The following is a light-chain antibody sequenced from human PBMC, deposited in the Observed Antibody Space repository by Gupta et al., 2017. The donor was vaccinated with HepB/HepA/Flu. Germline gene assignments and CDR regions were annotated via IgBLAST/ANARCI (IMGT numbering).Light chain of an antibody. V-gene: IGLV3-9*01. CDR1: NIGSKN. CDR2: RDS. CDR3: QVGDSTTAYVV. J-gene: IGLJ2*01. Sequence: SSDLTQPLSVSVDLGQTARITCGGNNIGSKNVHWYQQKPGQAPVLVIYRDSNRPSDIPERFSGSNSVNTANMTSSRAQAGDEADYYCQVGDSTTAYVVFGGGTNLTVL.